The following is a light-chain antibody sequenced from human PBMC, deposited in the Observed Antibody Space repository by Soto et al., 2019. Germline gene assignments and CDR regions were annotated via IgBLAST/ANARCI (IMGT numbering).Light chain of an antibody. Sequence: EIVLTQSPGTLSLSPGERATLPFTASQSVTTNYLAWYQQKPGQAPRIFIYGDSSRANGIPARLTGSGSGTELNLIISRLQSEDLAVSYCQQYTDWTTTFGQGTRLEIK. CDR3: QQYTDWTTT. CDR2: GDS. CDR1: QSVTTNY. J-gene: IGKJ5*01. V-gene: IGKV3-20*01.